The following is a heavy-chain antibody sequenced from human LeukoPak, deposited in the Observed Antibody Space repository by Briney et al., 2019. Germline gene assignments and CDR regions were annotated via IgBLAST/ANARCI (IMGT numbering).Heavy chain of an antibody. V-gene: IGHV1-46*01. J-gene: IGHJ6*02. Sequence: ASVKVSCKASGYTFIRYYMHWVRQAPGQGLEWMGIINPSGGSTSYAQKFQGSVTMTRDTSITTAYMEVSRLISDDTAVYYCARAFTYGSGQRYYWFLDVWGQGTTVTVSS. CDR3: ARAFTYGSGQRYYWFLDV. CDR1: GYTFIRYY. CDR2: INPSGGST. D-gene: IGHD3-10*01.